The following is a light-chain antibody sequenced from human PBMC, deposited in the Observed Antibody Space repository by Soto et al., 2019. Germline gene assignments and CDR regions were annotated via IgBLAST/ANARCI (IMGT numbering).Light chain of an antibody. J-gene: IGLJ3*02. CDR3: SSYTTSNTLE. CDR1: SSDVGGYNY. Sequence: QSVLTQPASVSGSPGQSITISCTGTSSDVGGYNYVSWYQQHPGKAPKLIIYDVSHRPSGVSTRFSGSKSGHTASLTISGLQAEDEADYYCSSYTTSNTLEFGGGTKLTVL. CDR2: DVS. V-gene: IGLV2-14*03.